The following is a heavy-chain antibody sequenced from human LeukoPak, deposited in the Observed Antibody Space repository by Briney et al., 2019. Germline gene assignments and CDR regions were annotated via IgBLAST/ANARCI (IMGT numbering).Heavy chain of an antibody. CDR2: LKHDGSEK. CDR1: GFTFRIYW. J-gene: IGHJ6*02. V-gene: IGHV3-7*04. CDR3: ARDYFYPMDV. Sequence: SGGSLRLSCEASGFTFRIYWMSWVRQAPGKGLEWVANLKHDGSEKYYVDSVKGRFTISRDNAKNSLYLQMNSLRAEDTAVYYCARDYFYPMDVWGQGTTVTVSS.